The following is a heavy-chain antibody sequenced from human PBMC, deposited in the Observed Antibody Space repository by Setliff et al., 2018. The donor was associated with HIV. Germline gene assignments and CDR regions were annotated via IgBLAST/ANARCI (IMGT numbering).Heavy chain of an antibody. J-gene: IGHJ6*03. Sequence: SLTCTVSDDSIDSSSYYWGWIRQPPGKGLEWIGSIYNSGGTYYNPSLHGRVTISVDTSKNQFSLRLSSVTAADTAVYYCARLDYSNYYSYYIDVWGEGTMVTVSS. CDR2: IYNSGGT. V-gene: IGHV4-39*01. D-gene: IGHD4-4*01. CDR1: DDSIDSSSYY. CDR3: ARLDYSNYYSYYIDV.